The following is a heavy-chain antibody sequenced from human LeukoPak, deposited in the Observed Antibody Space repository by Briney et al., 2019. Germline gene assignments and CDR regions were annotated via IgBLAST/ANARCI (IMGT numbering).Heavy chain of an antibody. CDR1: GFTFDDYA. Sequence: GRSLRLSCAASGFTFDDYAMHWVRQAPGKGLEWVSYISSSSSYTNYADSVKGRFTISRDNAKNSLYLQMNSLRAEDTAVYYCARSYYYDSSGYQNWGQGTLVTVSS. J-gene: IGHJ4*02. V-gene: IGHV3-11*06. D-gene: IGHD3-22*01. CDR2: ISSSSSYT. CDR3: ARSYYYDSSGYQN.